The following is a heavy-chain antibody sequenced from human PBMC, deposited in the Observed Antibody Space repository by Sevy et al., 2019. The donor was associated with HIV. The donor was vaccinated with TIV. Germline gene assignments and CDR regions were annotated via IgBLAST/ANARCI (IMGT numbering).Heavy chain of an antibody. V-gene: IGHV3-30-3*01. CDR3: ARMVSGGLRWELIKENAFDI. D-gene: IGHD4-17*01. J-gene: IGHJ3*02. Sequence: GGSLRLSCEASGFAFRDSAIHRVRQSPGKGLEWVALISHGRSYEYYVDSVKGRFTVSSDRSKNILYLQMDSLRAEDTAVYYCARMVSGGLRWELIKENAFDIWGQGTAVTVSS. CDR1: GFAFRDSA. CDR2: ISHGRSYE.